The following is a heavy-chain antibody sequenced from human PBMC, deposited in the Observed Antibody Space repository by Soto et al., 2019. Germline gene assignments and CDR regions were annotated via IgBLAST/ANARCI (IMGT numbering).Heavy chain of an antibody. D-gene: IGHD6-6*01. J-gene: IGHJ5*02. CDR3: ARDPDIAARPSFSRFDP. CDR2: ISYDGSNK. CDR1: RYTFNSYA. Sequence: PGGSMRLSCAASRYTFNSYAMHWVRQAPGKGLEWVAVISYDGSNKYYADSVKGRFTISRDNSKNTLYLQMNSLRAEDTAVYYCARDPDIAARPSFSRFDPWGQGTLVTVSS. V-gene: IGHV3-30-3*01.